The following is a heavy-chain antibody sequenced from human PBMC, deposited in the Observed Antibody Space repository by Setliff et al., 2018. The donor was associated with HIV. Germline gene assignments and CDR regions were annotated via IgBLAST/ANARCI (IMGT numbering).Heavy chain of an antibody. CDR3: ARDRDSSAWTDNDAFDI. CDR2: ISPIGGTT. D-gene: IGHD6-19*01. CDR1: GYTFTSHY. V-gene: IGHV1-46*01. J-gene: IGHJ3*02. Sequence: ASVKVSCKASGYTFTSHYMYWVRQAPGQGLEWMGIISPIGGTTRYAQKFQGRVTMTRDTSTSTIYMELSSLRFDDTAMYYCARDRDSSAWTDNDAFDIWGQGTMVTVS.